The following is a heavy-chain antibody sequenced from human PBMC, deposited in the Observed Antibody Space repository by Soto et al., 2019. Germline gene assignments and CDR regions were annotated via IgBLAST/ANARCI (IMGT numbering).Heavy chain of an antibody. CDR3: ARGNYGASGIDY. D-gene: IGHD1-7*01. J-gene: IGHJ4*02. CDR1: GFTFSKYG. Sequence: PGGSLRLSCEGSGFTFSKYGMHWVRQAPGMGLDWVAVIWYDGTNKYYSESVKGRFTISRDNSKNTVFLEMSSLRAEDTAVYYCARGNYGASGIDYWGPGALVTVS. CDR2: IWYDGTNK. V-gene: IGHV3-33*01.